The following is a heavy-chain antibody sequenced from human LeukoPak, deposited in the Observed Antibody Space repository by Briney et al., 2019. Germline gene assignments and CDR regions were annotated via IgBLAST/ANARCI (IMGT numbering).Heavy chain of an antibody. J-gene: IGHJ4*02. CDR1: AGSISTYY. D-gene: IGHD6-19*01. CDR3: ARQGFTGAWSYWLDY. V-gene: IGHV4-59*08. CDR2: VDYTGST. Sequence: NPSETLSLTCTVSAGSISTYYWSWIRQSPGKGLDWIGYVDYTGSTIYNPSVKSRVTISVDRSRNQFFLRLKSVTAADTAVYYCARQGFTGAWSYWLDYWGQGILVTVS.